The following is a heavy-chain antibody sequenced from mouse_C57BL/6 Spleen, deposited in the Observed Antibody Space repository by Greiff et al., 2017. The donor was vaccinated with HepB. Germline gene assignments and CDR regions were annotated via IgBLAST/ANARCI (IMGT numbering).Heavy chain of an antibody. D-gene: IGHD2-10*02. CDR1: GYTFTSYW. V-gene: IGHV1-64*01. CDR2: IHPNSGST. CDR3: AMDMAVWSDY. J-gene: IGHJ2*01. Sequence: QVHVKQPGAELVKPGASVKLSCKASGYTFTSYWMHWVKQRPGQGLEWIGMIHPNSGSTNYNEKFKSKATLTVDKSSSTAYMQLSSLTSEDSAVYYCAMDMAVWSDYWGQGTTLTVSS.